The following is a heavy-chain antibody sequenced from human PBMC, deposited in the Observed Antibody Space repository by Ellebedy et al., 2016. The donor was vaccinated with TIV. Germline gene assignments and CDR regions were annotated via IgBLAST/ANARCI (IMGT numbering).Heavy chain of an antibody. CDR2: IDWDDDN. J-gene: IGHJ4*02. CDR1: GFSLSTSGMC. CDR3: ARMRARDYGSGSYSWAFDY. Sequence: SGPTLVKPTQTLTLTCTLSGFSLSTSGMCVSWIRQPPGKALEWLARIDWDDDNYYSTSLRTRLTISKDTSKNQVVLTMTNMDPVDTATYYCARMRARDYGSGSYSWAFDYWGQGTLVTVSS. D-gene: IGHD3-10*01. V-gene: IGHV2-70*11.